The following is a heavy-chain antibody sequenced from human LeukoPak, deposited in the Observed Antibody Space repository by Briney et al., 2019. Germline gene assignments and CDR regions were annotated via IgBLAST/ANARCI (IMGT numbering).Heavy chain of an antibody. J-gene: IGHJ3*02. CDR3: ARIRDGYNDAYDI. CDR2: INPSDGST. V-gene: IGHV1-46*01. Sequence: ASVKVSCKASGYTFTSYYIHLVRQAPGQGFEWMAIINPSDGSTTNSQKFQGRVTMTRDTSTSTVYMKLSGLRSEDTALYYCARIRDGYNDAYDIWGQGTMVTVSS. CDR1: GYTFTSYY. D-gene: IGHD5-24*01.